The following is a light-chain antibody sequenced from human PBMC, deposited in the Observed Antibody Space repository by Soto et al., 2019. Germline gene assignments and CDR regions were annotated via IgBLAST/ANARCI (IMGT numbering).Light chain of an antibody. V-gene: IGKV3-20*01. CDR3: QQYNNWPWT. CDR1: QSVSSKY. CDR2: GTSSGTP. J-gene: IGKJ1*01. Sequence: EIVLTQSPGTLSLSPGERATLSCRASQSVSSKYLAWYQQKPGQAPRLLIYGTSSGTPSRATGIPDRFSGSGSGTDFALTISGLEPEDFAVYYCQQYNNWPWTFGQGTKVEIK.